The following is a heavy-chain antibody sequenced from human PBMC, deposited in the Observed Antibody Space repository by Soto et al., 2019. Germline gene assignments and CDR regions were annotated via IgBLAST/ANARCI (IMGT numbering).Heavy chain of an antibody. V-gene: IGHV4-34*01. CDR2: INHSGST. J-gene: IGHJ3*02. D-gene: IGHD1-20*01. Sequence: QVQLQQWGAGLLKPSETLSLTCAVYGGSFSGYYWSWIRQPPGKGLEWIGEINHSGSTNYNPSLKSRVTISVDTSKNQFSLKLSSVTAADTAVYYCARVHYKDDAFDIWGQGTMVTVSS. CDR3: ARVHYKDDAFDI. CDR1: GGSFSGYY.